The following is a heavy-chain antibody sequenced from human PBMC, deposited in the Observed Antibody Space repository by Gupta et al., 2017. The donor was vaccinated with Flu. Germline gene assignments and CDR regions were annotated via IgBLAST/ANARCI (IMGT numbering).Heavy chain of an antibody. J-gene: IGHJ4*02. V-gene: IGHV4-59*01. CDR2: IYYSGGT. CDR3: ARFMRRASGDVAADS. Sequence: LHESGPGLVSPSETLSLTFSVPGDSISAYYVSWIRPPPGKGLEWIRYIYYSGGTNYNPSLKSRVTISVDSSDNQFSLKLRSVIAADTAVHDCARFMRRASGDVAADSWGQGTLVTVSS. CDR1: GDSISAYY. D-gene: IGHD3-10*01.